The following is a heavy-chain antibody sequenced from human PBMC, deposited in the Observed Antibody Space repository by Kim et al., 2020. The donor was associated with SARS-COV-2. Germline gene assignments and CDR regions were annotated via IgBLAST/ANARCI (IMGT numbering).Heavy chain of an antibody. CDR3: AGHFRGYGSGTFGP. D-gene: IGHD3-10*01. V-gene: IGHV4-59*08. J-gene: IGHJ5*02. Sequence: NPSLKSRVTRTVDTSKDQFSLKLSSGTAADTAVYYCAGHFRGYGSGTFGPWGQGTLVTVSS.